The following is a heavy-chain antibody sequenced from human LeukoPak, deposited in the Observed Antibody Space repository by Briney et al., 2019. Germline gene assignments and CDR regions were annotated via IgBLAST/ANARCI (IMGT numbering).Heavy chain of an antibody. J-gene: IGHJ3*02. CDR2: ISGGGGTT. D-gene: IGHD6-13*01. CDR1: GFTFSSYA. V-gene: IGHV3-23*01. CDR3: AKSDSSWFDAFDI. Sequence: GGSLRLSCAASGFTFSSYAMNWVRQAPGKGLEWVSAISGGGGTTYYADSVKGRFTISRDNSKNTLYLQMNSLRAEDTAVYYCAKSDSSWFDAFDIWGQGTMVTVSS.